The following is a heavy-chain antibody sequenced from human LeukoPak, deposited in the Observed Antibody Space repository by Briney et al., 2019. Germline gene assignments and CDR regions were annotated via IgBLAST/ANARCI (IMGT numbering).Heavy chain of an antibody. CDR2: MNPNSGNT. D-gene: IGHD3-3*01. J-gene: IGHJ6*02. V-gene: IGHV1-8*01. CDR1: GYTFTSYD. Sequence: ASVKVSCKASGYTFTSYDINWVRQATGQGLEWMGWMNPNSGNTGYAQKFQGRVTMTRNTSISTAYMELSSLRSEDTAVYYCARGPSITIFGVVRYYYGMDVWGQGTTVTVSS. CDR3: ARGPSITIFGVVRYYYGMDV.